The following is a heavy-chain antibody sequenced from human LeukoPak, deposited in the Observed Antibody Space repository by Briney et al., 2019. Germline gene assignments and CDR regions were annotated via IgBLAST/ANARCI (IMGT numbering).Heavy chain of an antibody. Sequence: KTGGSLRLSCAASGFTFSSYAMSWVRQAPGKGLEWVSSISSSSSYIYYADSVKGRFTISRDNAKNSLYLQMNSLRAEDTAVYYCATLKDIVVAGVDYYYMDVWGKGTTVTVSS. CDR3: ATLKDIVVAGVDYYYMDV. CDR1: GFTFSSYA. CDR2: ISSSSSYI. D-gene: IGHD2-2*01. V-gene: IGHV3-21*01. J-gene: IGHJ6*03.